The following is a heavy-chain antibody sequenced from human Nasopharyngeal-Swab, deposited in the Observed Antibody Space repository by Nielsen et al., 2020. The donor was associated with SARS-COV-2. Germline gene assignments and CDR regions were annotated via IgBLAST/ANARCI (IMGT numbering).Heavy chain of an antibody. Sequence: GGSLRLSCTLSGFTFSDSWIHWVRQAPGKGLVWVSRINSDGSRTGYADSVKGRFTISRDNAKNTLYLQMNSLRAEDTAVYYCARDFDKTGDWGQGTLVTVSS. CDR2: INSDGSRT. CDR1: GFTFSDSW. J-gene: IGHJ4*02. D-gene: IGHD7-27*01. CDR3: ARDFDKTGD. V-gene: IGHV3-74*01.